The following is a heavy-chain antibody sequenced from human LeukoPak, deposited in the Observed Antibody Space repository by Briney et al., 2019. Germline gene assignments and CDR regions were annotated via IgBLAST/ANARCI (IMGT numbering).Heavy chain of an antibody. CDR3: AKGGGYSRNAFDI. CDR1: GFTFSSYA. CDR2: ISAPGGNT. Sequence: GGSLRLSCAASGFTFSSYALSWVRQPPGKGLEWVSTISAPGGNTYYAASVTGRFPISRDSSKSTLYLQMNSLRAEDTAVYYCAKGGGYSRNAFDIWGQGTMVTVSS. J-gene: IGHJ3*02. V-gene: IGHV3-23*01. D-gene: IGHD2-15*01.